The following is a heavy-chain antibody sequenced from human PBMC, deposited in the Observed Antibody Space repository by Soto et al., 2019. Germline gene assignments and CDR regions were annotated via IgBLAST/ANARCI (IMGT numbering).Heavy chain of an antibody. CDR1: GGSFSGYY. CDR2: INHSGST. J-gene: IGHJ5*02. V-gene: IGHV4-34*01. Sequence: PSETLSLTCAVYGGSFSGYYWSWIRQPPGKGLEWIGEINHSGSTNYNPSLKSRVTISVDTSKNQFSLKLSSVTAADTAVYYCARLTAVAGIGWFDPWGQGTLVTVSS. CDR3: ARLTAVAGIGWFDP. D-gene: IGHD6-19*01.